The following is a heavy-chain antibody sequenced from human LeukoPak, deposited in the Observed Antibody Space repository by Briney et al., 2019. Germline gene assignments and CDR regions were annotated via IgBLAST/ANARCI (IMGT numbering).Heavy chain of an antibody. V-gene: IGHV3-11*01. CDR3: ARPSDSSGYDPGYFDY. CDR2: ISSSGSTI. D-gene: IGHD3-22*01. J-gene: IGHJ4*02. CDR1: GFTFSDYY. Sequence: PGGSLRLSCAASGFTFSDYYMSWIRQAPGKGLEWVSYISSSGSTIYYADSVKGRFTISRDNAKNSLYLQMNSLRSEDTAVYYCARPSDSSGYDPGYFDYWGQGTLVTVSS.